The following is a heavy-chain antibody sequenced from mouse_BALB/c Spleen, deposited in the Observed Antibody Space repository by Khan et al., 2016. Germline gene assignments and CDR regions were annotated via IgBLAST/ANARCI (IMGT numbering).Heavy chain of an antibody. Sequence: QVQLKQSGPGLVAPSQSLSITCTVSGFSLTNSGVHWVRQPPRKGLDWLGVIWAGGSTDYNSALMSRLSITRDTTQNQVVLKMNSLQTDDTAIYYCARDDQDFDASFASWGQGTLVTVSA. J-gene: IGHJ3*01. CDR3: ARDDQDFDASFAS. CDR2: IWAGGST. V-gene: IGHV2-9*02. CDR1: GFSLTNSG.